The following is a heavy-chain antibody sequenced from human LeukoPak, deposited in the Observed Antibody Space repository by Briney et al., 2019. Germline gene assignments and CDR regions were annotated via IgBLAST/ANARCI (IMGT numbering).Heavy chain of an antibody. CDR1: GFNFCGHY. J-gene: IGHJ4*02. Sequence: PGGSLRLSCAPSGFNFCGHYMSWVRQAPGKGPEWISYISRNGCDIAYADSVKGRFTISRDNAKNSLYLQMNSLRVEDTAVYYCARFAIVPTVRAVDYWGQGTLHSLSS. D-gene: IGHD4-17*01. CDR3: ARFAIVPTVRAVDY. V-gene: IGHV3-11*04. CDR2: ISRNGCDI.